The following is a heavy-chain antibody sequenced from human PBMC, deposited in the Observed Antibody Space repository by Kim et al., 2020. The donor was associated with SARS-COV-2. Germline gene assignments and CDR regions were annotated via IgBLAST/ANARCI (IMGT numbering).Heavy chain of an antibody. V-gene: IGHV4-30-4*01. CDR2: IYYSGST. D-gene: IGHD3-22*01. Sequence: SETLSLTCTVSGGSISSGDYYWSWIRQPPGKGLEWIGYIYYSGSTYYNPSLKSRVTISVDTSKNQFSLKLSSVTAADTAVYYCARYTDYYDSSGYGMGWFDPWGQGTLVTVSS. CDR1: GGSISSGDYY. J-gene: IGHJ5*02. CDR3: ARYTDYYDSSGYGMGWFDP.